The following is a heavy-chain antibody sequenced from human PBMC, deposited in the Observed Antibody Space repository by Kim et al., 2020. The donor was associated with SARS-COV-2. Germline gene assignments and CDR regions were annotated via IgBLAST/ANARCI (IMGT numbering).Heavy chain of an antibody. V-gene: IGHV7-4-1*02. D-gene: IGHD3-16*02. Sequence: ASVKVSCKASGYTFTNHAINWVRQAPGRGLEWMGWINTDTGSPTYAPDFTGRFVFSLDTSVSTAYLQIRSLEAEDTALYYCARVVWGGYRYIDSWGPGTLRTVSS. CDR2: INTDTGSP. J-gene: IGHJ4*02. CDR3: ARVVWGGYRYIDS. CDR1: GYTFTNHA.